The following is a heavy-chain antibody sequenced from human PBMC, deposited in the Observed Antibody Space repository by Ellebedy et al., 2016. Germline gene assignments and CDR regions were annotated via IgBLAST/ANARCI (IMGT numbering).Heavy chain of an antibody. Sequence: ASVKVSCKASGGTFSSYAISWVRQAPGQGLEWMGGIIPILDIADYAQKFQGRVTITADKSTSTAYMELSSLRSEDTAVYYCARVGGGSLFDYWGQGTLVTVSS. D-gene: IGHD1-26*01. J-gene: IGHJ4*02. CDR3: ARVGGGSLFDY. V-gene: IGHV1-69*10. CDR1: GGTFSSYA. CDR2: IIPILDIA.